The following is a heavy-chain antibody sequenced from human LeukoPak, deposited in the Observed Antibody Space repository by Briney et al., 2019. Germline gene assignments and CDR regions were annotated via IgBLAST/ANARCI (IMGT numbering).Heavy chain of an antibody. Sequence: GGTLRLSCAASGFTFSSYGMSWVRQAPGKGLEWVSAISGSGGSTYYADSVKGRFTISRDNSKNTLYLQMNSLRAEDTAVYYCAKQGGMYPAHYFDYWGQGTLVTVSS. D-gene: IGHD3-16*01. CDR3: AKQGGMYPAHYFDY. V-gene: IGHV3-23*01. J-gene: IGHJ4*02. CDR1: GFTFSSYG. CDR2: ISGSGGST.